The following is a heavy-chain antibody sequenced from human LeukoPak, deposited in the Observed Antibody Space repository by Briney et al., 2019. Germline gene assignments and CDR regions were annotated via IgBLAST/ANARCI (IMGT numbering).Heavy chain of an antibody. CDR2: INTDSSIT. D-gene: IGHD2-2*01. V-gene: IGHV3-74*01. CDR1: GFTFSNYW. CDR3: TRDLGYCTSTRCYGGWFDP. Sequence: GGSLRLSCAASGFTFSNYWMHWVRQVPGKGLVWVSRINTDSSITNYGDSVKGRFTISRDNTKNTLYLQMNSLRAEDTAVYYCTRDLGYCTSTRCYGGWFDPWGQGTLVTVSS. J-gene: IGHJ5*02.